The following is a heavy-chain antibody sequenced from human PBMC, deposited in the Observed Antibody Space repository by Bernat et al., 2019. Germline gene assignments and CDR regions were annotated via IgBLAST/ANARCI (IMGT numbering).Heavy chain of an antibody. V-gene: IGHV3-9*01. Sequence: EVQLVESGRGLVQPGRSLRLSCAASGFTFDDYAMHWVRQAPGKGLEWVSGISWNSGSIGYADSVKGRFTISRDNAKNSLYLQMNSLRAEDTALYYCAKDIRDDGYNWLGLFDYWGQGTLVTVSS. CDR2: ISWNSGSI. CDR3: AKDIRDDGYNWLGLFDY. D-gene: IGHD5-24*01. J-gene: IGHJ4*02. CDR1: GFTFDDYA.